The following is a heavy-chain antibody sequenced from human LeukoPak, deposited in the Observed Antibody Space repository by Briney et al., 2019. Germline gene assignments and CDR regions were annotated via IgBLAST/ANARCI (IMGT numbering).Heavy chain of an antibody. CDR2: ITSFGSDI. CDR1: GFGFRTHS. CDR3: ARAHDFWSGYGGNYMDV. Sequence: PGGSLRLSCAASGFGFRTHSMKWVRQAPGKGLEWVSSITSFGSDIYYADSVKGRFTISRDDGKNSLYLQMNSLGAEDSAVYYCARAHDFWSGYGGNYMDVWGKGTTVTVSS. D-gene: IGHD3-3*01. J-gene: IGHJ6*03. V-gene: IGHV3-21*01.